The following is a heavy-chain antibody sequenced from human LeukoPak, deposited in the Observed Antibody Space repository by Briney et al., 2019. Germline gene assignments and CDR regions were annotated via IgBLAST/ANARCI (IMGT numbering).Heavy chain of an antibody. Sequence: GGSLRLSCAASGFTFSSYAMSWVRQAPGKELEWVSGISSAGMTTYYADSVKGRFTISRDNYENTVHLQMSSVRAEDTAVYYCAKDVGALPVACFDYWGQGTPVTVSS. CDR2: ISSAGMTT. V-gene: IGHV3-23*01. J-gene: IGHJ4*02. D-gene: IGHD6-19*01. CDR3: AKDVGALPVACFDY. CDR1: GFTFSSYA.